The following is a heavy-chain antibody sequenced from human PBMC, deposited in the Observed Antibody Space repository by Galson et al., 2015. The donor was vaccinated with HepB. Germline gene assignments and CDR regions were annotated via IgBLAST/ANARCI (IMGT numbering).Heavy chain of an antibody. J-gene: IGHJ4*02. CDR1: GFTFSSYG. Sequence: SLRLSCAASGFTFSSYGMHWVRQAPGKGLEWVAVISYDGSNKYYADSVKGRFTISRDNSKNTLYLQMNSLRAEDTAVYYCAKDCTPLAFLDYWGQGTLVTVSS. CDR3: AKDCTPLAFLDY. CDR2: ISYDGSNK. V-gene: IGHV3-30*18. D-gene: IGHD2-8*01.